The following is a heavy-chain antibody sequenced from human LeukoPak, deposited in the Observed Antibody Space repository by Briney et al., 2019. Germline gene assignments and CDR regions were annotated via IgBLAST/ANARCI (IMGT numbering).Heavy chain of an antibody. Sequence: GGSLRLSCAASGFSFSTYWMSWVRQAPGKGLEWVAVISYDGSNKYYADSVKGRFTISRDNSKNTLYLQMNSLRAEDTAMYYCARDQDWNYVFDYWGQGTLVTVSS. CDR2: ISYDGSNK. D-gene: IGHD1-7*01. CDR1: GFSFSTYW. V-gene: IGHV3-30-3*01. J-gene: IGHJ4*02. CDR3: ARDQDWNYVFDY.